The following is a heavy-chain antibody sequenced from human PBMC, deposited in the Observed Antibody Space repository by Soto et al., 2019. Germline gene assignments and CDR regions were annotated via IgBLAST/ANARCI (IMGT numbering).Heavy chain of an antibody. J-gene: IGHJ4*02. D-gene: IGHD3-22*01. Sequence: PGGSLRLSCAASGFTFASYSMTWVRQAPGRGLEWVSCISGSGGNTYYADSVKGRFTIARDNSKNTLYLQMNSLRAEDTAVYYCAKDPTYGDSSGYIYYFDYWGQGTLVTLSS. CDR1: GFTFASYS. CDR3: AKDPTYGDSSGYIYYFDY. V-gene: IGHV3-23*01. CDR2: ISGSGGNT.